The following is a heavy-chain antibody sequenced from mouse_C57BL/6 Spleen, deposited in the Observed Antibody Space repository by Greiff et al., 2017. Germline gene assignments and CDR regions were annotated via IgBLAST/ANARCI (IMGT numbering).Heavy chain of an antibody. V-gene: IGHV5-4*03. CDR3: ARIYDYGSSYFDV. J-gene: IGHJ1*03. Sequence: EVKLMESGGGLVKPGGSLKLSCAASGFTFSSYAMSWVRQTPEKRLEWVATISDGGSYTYYPDNVKGRFTISRDNAKNNLYLQMSHLKSEDTAMYYCARIYDYGSSYFDVWGTGTTVTVSS. CDR1: GFTFSSYA. CDR2: ISDGGSYT. D-gene: IGHD1-1*01.